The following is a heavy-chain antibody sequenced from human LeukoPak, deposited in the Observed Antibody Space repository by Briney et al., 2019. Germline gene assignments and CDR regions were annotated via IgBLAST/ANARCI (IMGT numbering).Heavy chain of an antibody. D-gene: IGHD3-22*01. CDR1: GFTFSSYE. Sequence: GGSLRLSCAASGFTFSSYEMNWVRQAPGKGLEWVSYISSSGSTIYYTHSVKGRFTISRDNAKNSLYLQMNSLRAEYTAVYYCARRPYYYDSLDYWGQGTLVTVSS. V-gene: IGHV3-48*03. CDR2: ISSSGSTI. J-gene: IGHJ4*02. CDR3: ARRPYYYDSLDY.